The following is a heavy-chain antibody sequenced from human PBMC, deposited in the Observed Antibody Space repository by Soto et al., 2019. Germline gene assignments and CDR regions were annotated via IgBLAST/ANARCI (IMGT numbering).Heavy chain of an antibody. CDR2: IKSKTDGGTT. J-gene: IGHJ6*02. CDR3: TTDPNLTNYYDSSGYGPYYYGMDV. CDR1: GFTFSNAW. V-gene: IGHV3-15*01. D-gene: IGHD3-22*01. Sequence: GGSLRLSCAASGFTFSNAWMSWVRQAPGKGLEWVGRIKSKTDGGTTDYAAPVKGRFTISRDDSKNTLYLQMNSLKTEDTAVYYCTTDPNLTNYYDSSGYGPYYYGMDVWGQGTTVTVSS.